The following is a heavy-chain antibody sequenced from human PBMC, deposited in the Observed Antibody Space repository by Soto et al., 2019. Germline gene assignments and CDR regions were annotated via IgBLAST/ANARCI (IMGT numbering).Heavy chain of an antibody. D-gene: IGHD5-18*01. J-gene: IGHJ4*02. CDR1: GGSISSNSYY. Sequence: HLQLQESGPGLVKPSETQSLTCTVSGGSISSNSYYWAWIRQPPGKGLEWIGSGYHGGNTYYNPSHKCRVTISVDTSTNQFSLKPNSVTAADTAVYYSARHLSGYGYLYFEYWGQGILVTVSS. CDR3: ARHLSGYGYLYFEY. V-gene: IGHV4-39*01. CDR2: GYHGGNT.